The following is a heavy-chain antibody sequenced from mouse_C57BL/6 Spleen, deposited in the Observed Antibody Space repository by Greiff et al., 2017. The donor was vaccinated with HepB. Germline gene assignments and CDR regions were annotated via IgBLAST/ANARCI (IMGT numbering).Heavy chain of an antibody. CDR1: GYTFTSYW. J-gene: IGHJ2*01. CDR3: ARGYDYDGDY. Sequence: QVQLKESGAELVKPGASVKLSCKASGYTFTSYWMQWVKQRPGQGLEWIGEIDPSDSYTNYNQKFKGKATLTVDTSSSTAYMQLSSLTSEDSAVYYCARGYDYDGDYWGQGTTLTVSS. D-gene: IGHD2-4*01. V-gene: IGHV1-50*01. CDR2: IDPSDSYT.